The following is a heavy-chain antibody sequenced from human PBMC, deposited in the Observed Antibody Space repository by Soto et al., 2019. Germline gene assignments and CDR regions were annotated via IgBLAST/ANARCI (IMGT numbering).Heavy chain of an antibody. CDR1: GFTFSNFV. J-gene: IGHJ5*02. CDR3: AKAENTGTDGSPGS. CDR2: ITDSGRNT. V-gene: IGHV3-23*01. Sequence: EVQVLESGGGLIQPGGSVRLSCAASGFTFSNFVMNWVRQAPGKGLEWVSSITDSGRNTFYAASVRGRFTISRDNSKDTLFLQMDSLRAEDTALYYCAKAENTGTDGSPGSWGQGTLVIVSS. D-gene: IGHD2-8*02.